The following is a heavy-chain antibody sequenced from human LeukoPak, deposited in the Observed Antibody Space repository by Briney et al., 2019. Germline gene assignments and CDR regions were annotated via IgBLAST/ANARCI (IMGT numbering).Heavy chain of an antibody. Sequence: PGGSLRLSCAASGFTFSRYAMSWVRQAPGKGLEWVSIISGTGGSTYYADSVKGRFTISRDNSKNTMYLQMNSLRAEDTAVYYCAKFQANYYDSSGYGCFDYWGQGTLVTVSS. D-gene: IGHD3-22*01. J-gene: IGHJ4*02. CDR2: ISGTGGST. CDR3: AKFQANYYDSSGYGCFDY. V-gene: IGHV3-23*01. CDR1: GFTFSRYA.